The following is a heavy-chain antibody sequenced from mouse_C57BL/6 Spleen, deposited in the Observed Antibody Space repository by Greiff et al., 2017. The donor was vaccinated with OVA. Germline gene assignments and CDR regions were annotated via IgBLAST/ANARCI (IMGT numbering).Heavy chain of an antibody. CDR2: IDPSDSYT. D-gene: IGHD1-1*01. J-gene: IGHJ1*03. CDR1: GYTFTSYW. V-gene: IGHV1-69*01. Sequence: QVQLQQPGAELVMPGASVKLSCKASGYTFTSYWMHWVKQRPGQGLEWIGEIDPSDSYTNYNQKFKGKSTLTVDKSSSTAYMQLSSLTSEDSAVDYCALLYYGSSYGYFDVWGTGTTVTVSS. CDR3: ALLYYGSSYGYFDV.